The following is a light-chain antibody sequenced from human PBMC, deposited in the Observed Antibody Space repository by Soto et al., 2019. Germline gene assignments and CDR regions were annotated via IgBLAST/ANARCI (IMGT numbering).Light chain of an antibody. Sequence: EVVLTQSPATLSLSPGERATLSCWASQSIGNYLAWYKQKPGQAPRLLIYDASNRATGIPARFSGSGSGTDFTLTISSLEPEDFAVYFCQQRGNWPLTFGGGTKVDIK. CDR2: DAS. V-gene: IGKV3-11*01. J-gene: IGKJ4*01. CDR1: QSIGNY. CDR3: QQRGNWPLT.